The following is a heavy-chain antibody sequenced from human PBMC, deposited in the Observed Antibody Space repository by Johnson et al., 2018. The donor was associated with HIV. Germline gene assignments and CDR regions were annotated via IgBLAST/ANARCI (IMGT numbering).Heavy chain of an antibody. J-gene: IGHJ3*02. Sequence: QVQLVESGGGVVQPGVSLRLSCAASTFTFTNYGMHWVRQAPGKGLEWVAFIRYDGSNKYFADSVKGRFTISRDNSKNTLYLQMNSLKTEDTAVYYCAKDLLKLWPPLRVGELSPPSDPCDIWGQGTMVTVSS. CDR3: AKDLLKLWPPLRVGELSPPSDPCDI. V-gene: IGHV3-30*02. CDR2: IRYDGSNK. D-gene: IGHD3-16*02. CDR1: TFTFTNYG.